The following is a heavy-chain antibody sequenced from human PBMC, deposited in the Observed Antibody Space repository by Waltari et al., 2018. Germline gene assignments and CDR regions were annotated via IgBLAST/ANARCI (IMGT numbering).Heavy chain of an antibody. D-gene: IGHD4-17*01. CDR1: GFTFSSYA. J-gene: IGHJ3*02. Sequence: EVQLLASGGGLVQPGGSLRLSCAASGFTFSSYAMSWVRQAPGKGLEWVSAISGSGGSTYYACSVKGRFTISRDNSKNTLYLQMNSLGAEDTAVYYCAITVTTSDASFDIWGQGTMVTVSS. CDR2: ISGSGGST. CDR3: AITVTTSDASFDI. V-gene: IGHV3-23*01.